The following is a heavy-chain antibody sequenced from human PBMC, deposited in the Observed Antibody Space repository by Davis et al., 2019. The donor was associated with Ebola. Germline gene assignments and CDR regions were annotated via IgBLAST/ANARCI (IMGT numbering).Heavy chain of an antibody. J-gene: IGHJ6*04. CDR2: INSDGSNT. D-gene: IGHD1-26*01. V-gene: IGHV3-74*01. CDR1: GFTFSSDW. Sequence: HTGGSLRLSCAASGFTFSSDWMHWVRQGPGKGLVWVSRINSDGSNTRYADSVKGRFTISRDSSKNTLYLQMHSLRAEDTAVYYCARDWEYTTTFEWGLARRGYYGMDVWGKGTTVTVSS. CDR3: ARDWEYTTTFEWGLARRGYYGMDV.